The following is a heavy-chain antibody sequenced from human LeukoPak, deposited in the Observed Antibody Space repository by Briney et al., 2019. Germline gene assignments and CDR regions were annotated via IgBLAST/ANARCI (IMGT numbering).Heavy chain of an antibody. CDR3: ASSPTYYCSSTSCYQNALDI. J-gene: IGHJ3*02. V-gene: IGHV4-38-2*01. Sequence: KPSETLSLTCAVSGYSISSGYYWGWIRQPPGKGLEWIGSIYHSGSTYYNPSLKSRVTISVDTSKNQFSLKLSSVTAADTAVYYCASSPTYYCSSTSCYQNALDIWGQGTMVTVSS. CDR1: GYSISSGYY. CDR2: IYHSGST. D-gene: IGHD2-2*01.